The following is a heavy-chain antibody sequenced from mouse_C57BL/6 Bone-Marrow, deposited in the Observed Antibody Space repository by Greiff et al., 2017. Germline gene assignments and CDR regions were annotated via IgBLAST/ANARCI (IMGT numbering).Heavy chain of an antibody. CDR3: TPLYYGSSYFYWYFDV. Sequence: VQLQQSGAELVRPGASVKLSCTASGFNIKDDYMHWVKQRPEQGLEWIGWIDPENGDTEYASKFQGKATITADTSSNTAYLQLSSLTSEDTAVYDCTPLYYGSSYFYWYFDVWGTGTTVTVSS. D-gene: IGHD1-1*01. CDR1: GFNIKDDY. CDR2: IDPENGDT. V-gene: IGHV14-4*01. J-gene: IGHJ1*03.